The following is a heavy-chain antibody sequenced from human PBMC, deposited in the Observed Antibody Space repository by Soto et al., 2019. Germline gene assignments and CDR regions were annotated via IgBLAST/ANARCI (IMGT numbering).Heavy chain of an antibody. D-gene: IGHD6-25*01. J-gene: IGHJ4*02. Sequence: EVHLLESGGDLVQPGGSLRLSCAASGFTFSSNAMTWVRQAPGKGLEWVSFISANSGTTYFADSVKGRFTIYRDNSKNTLYLQMNSLSAEDTAVYYCAKASSIGWGVFDFWGQGTLITVSS. CDR2: ISANSGTT. CDR3: AKASSIGWGVFDF. CDR1: GFTFSSNA. V-gene: IGHV3-23*01.